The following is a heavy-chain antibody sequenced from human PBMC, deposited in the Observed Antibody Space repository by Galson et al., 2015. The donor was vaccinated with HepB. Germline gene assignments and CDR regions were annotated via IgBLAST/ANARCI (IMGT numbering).Heavy chain of an antibody. Sequence: SVKVSCKASGYTFTSYGISWVRQAPGQGLEWMGWISAYNGNTNYAQKLQGRVTMTTDTSTSTAYMELRSLRSDDTAVYYCARVYRFIVVPASDAFNIWGQGTMVTVSS. D-gene: IGHD2-2*01. CDR1: GYTFTSYG. CDR3: ARVYRFIVVPASDAFNI. CDR2: ISAYNGNT. V-gene: IGHV1-18*01. J-gene: IGHJ3*02.